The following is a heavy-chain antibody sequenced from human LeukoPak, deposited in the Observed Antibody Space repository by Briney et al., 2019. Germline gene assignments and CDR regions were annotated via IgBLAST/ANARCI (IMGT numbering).Heavy chain of an antibody. D-gene: IGHD6-13*01. J-gene: IGHJ4*02. CDR2: IYYSGTT. CDR1: GGSISSYY. Sequence: PSETLSLTCTVSGGSISSYYWSWLRQPPGKGLEWIGYIYYSGTTNYNPSLKSRVTISVDTSKNQFSLKLSSVTAADTAVYYCARGVYISAAQYGYWGQGTLVTVSS. CDR3: ARGVYISAAQYGY. V-gene: IGHV4-59*01.